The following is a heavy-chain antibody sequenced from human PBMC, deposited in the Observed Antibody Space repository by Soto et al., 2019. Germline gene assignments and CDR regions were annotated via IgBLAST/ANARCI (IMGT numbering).Heavy chain of an antibody. Sequence: ASVKVSCKASGGTFSSYAISWVRQAPGQGLERMGGIIPIFGTANYAQKFQGRVTITADESTSTAYMELSSLRSEDTAVYYCARGPCCGYYYWFDSWAQGTLVTVSS. CDR3: ARGPCCGYYYWFDS. D-gene: IGHD3-22*01. V-gene: IGHV1-69*13. J-gene: IGHJ5*01. CDR2: IIPIFGTA. CDR1: GGTFSSYA.